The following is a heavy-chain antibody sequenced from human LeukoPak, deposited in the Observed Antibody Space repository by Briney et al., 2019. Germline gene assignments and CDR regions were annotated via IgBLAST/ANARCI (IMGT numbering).Heavy chain of an antibody. Sequence: GGSLRLSCAASGFTFSSYAMHWVRQAPGKGLEYVSAISSNGGSTYYANSVKGRFTISRDNSKNTLYLQMGSLRAEDMAVYYCARGRPTTVTYFDCWGQGTLVTVSS. J-gene: IGHJ4*02. CDR2: ISSNGGST. CDR1: GFTFSSYA. V-gene: IGHV3-64*01. D-gene: IGHD4-4*01. CDR3: ARGRPTTVTYFDC.